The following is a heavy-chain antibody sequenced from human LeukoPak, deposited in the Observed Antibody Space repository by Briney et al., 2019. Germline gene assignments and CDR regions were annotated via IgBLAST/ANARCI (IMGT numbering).Heavy chain of an antibody. V-gene: IGHV3-30*02. J-gene: IGHJ4*02. D-gene: IGHD5-18*01. CDR3: AKDFDGYTYGTLDY. CDR2: IRDDGSNK. CDR1: GFTFSSYG. Sequence: PGGSLRLSCAASGFTFSSYGMHWVRQAPGKGLEWVAFIRDDGSNKYYADSVKGRFTISRDNSKNTLYLQMDSLRAEDTSVYYCAKDFDGYTYGTLDYGSQGTLVTVSS.